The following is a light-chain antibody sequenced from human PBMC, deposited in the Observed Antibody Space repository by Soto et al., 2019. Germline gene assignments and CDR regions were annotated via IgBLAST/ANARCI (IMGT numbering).Light chain of an antibody. J-gene: IGKJ1*01. CDR1: ESVSTN. Sequence: EIDMTQTPATLSLAPGERVTLSCRASESVSTNLAWYQQKAGQPPRLLIYGASTRATGIPARCSGSGSGTEFTLTISGLQAEDFAVYYCQQYSNWRAFGQGTKVDIK. CDR3: QQYSNWRA. CDR2: GAS. V-gene: IGKV3-15*01.